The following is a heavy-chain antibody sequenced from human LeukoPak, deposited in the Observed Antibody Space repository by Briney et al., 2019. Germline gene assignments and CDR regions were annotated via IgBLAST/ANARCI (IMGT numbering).Heavy chain of an antibody. J-gene: IGHJ4*02. CDR3: ARPLGYCSSTSCFSDY. Sequence: GASVKVSCKASGGTFSSYAISWVRQAPGQGLEWMGGIIPIFGTANYAQKFQGRVTITADESTSTAYMELSSLRSEDTAVYYCARPLGYCSSTSCFSDYWGQGTLVTVSS. V-gene: IGHV1-69*01. D-gene: IGHD2-2*01. CDR2: IIPIFGTA. CDR1: GGTFSSYA.